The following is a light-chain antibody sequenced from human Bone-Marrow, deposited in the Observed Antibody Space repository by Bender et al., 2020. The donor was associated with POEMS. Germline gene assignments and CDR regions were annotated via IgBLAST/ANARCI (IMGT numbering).Light chain of an antibody. CDR1: KLGEKY. V-gene: IGLV3-1*01. CDR3: QAWDSNTAVV. J-gene: IGLJ2*01. CDR2: QDT. Sequence: SYDLSQPPSVSVSPGQTATITCSGDKLGEKYASWYQQRPGQSPVLVIYQDTKRPSGVPERFSGSNSGNTATLTISGTQAMDEADYYCQAWDSNTAVVFGGGTKLTVL.